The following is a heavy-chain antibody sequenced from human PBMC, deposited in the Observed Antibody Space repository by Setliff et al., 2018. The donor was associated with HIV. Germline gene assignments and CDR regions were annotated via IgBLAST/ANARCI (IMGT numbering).Heavy chain of an antibody. CDR3: ASRSGSRLTLPLDV. Sequence: ETLSLTCAVYGGSFSGYYWSWIRQTPGKGLEWVSVIYSGGNTYYADSVMGRFTISRDNSKNTLYLQMNSLRAEDTAVYYCASRSGSRLTLPLDVWGQGTTVTVSS. V-gene: IGHV3-53*01. D-gene: IGHD3-10*01. J-gene: IGHJ6*02. CDR2: IYSGGNT. CDR1: GGSFSGYY.